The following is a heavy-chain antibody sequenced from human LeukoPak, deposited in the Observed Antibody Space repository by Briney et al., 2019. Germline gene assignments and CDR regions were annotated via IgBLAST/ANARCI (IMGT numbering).Heavy chain of an antibody. CDR2: IYYSGST. V-gene: IGHV4-59*01. CDR1: GGSISSYY. CDR3: ASNTGTVFDY. D-gene: IGHD7-27*01. J-gene: IGHJ4*02. Sequence: PSETLSLTCTVSGGSISSYYWSWIRQPPGKGLEWIGYIYYSGSTNYNPSLKSRVTISVDTSKNQFSLKLTSVTAADTAVYYCASNTGTVFDYWGQGALVTVSS.